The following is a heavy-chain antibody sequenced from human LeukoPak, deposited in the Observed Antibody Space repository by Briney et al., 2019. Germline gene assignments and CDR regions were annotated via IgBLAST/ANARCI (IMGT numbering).Heavy chain of an antibody. CDR1: GYTFTSYG. CDR3: ARGRDGYNLDY. Sequence: ASVKVSCKASGYTFTSYGISWVRQAPGQGLEWMGIINPSGGSTSYAQKFQGRVTMTRYMSTSTVYMELSSLRSEDTAVYYCARGRDGYNLDYWGQGTLVTVSS. V-gene: IGHV1-46*01. D-gene: IGHD5-24*01. CDR2: INPSGGST. J-gene: IGHJ4*02.